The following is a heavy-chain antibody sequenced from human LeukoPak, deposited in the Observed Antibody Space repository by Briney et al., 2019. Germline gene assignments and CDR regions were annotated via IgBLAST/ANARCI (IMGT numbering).Heavy chain of an antibody. D-gene: IGHD6-19*01. V-gene: IGHV5-51*01. Sequence: GESLKISCQGSGYNFSNNWIGWVRQMPGKGLEWMGIIYPGDSDTRYSPSFKGQVTISADKSISTAYLQWDSLKASDTAMYYCARRLYISGWYWFDPWGQGTLVTVSS. J-gene: IGHJ5*02. CDR2: IYPGDSDT. CDR3: ARRLYISGWYWFDP. CDR1: GYNFSNNW.